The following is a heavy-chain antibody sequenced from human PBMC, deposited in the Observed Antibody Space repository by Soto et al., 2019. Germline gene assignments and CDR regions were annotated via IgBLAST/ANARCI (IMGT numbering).Heavy chain of an antibody. CDR1: GYNFPSYW. D-gene: IGHD3-22*01. CDR2: IDPSDSYT. Sequence: PGESLKISCKASGYNFPSYWITWVRQLPGKGLEWMGRIDPSDSYTDYSPSFQGHVTISTDKSITTAYLQWSSLKASDTAIYYCARIHYYESSGYYYEDNWGQGTLVTVSS. J-gene: IGHJ4*02. CDR3: ARIHYYESSGYYYEDN. V-gene: IGHV5-10-1*01.